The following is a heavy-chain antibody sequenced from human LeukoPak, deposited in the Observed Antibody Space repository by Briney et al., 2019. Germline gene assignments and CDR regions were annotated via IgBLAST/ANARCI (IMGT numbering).Heavy chain of an antibody. CDR3: ANSPYSSGWYSFDY. Sequence: PGGSLRLSCAVSGFTFSSYAMSWVHQAPGKGLEWVSSISGRGDTTYYADSAEGRSTISRDNSKNTLYLQMNSLRAEDRAVYYCANSPYSSGWYSFDYWGQGTLVTVSS. J-gene: IGHJ4*02. D-gene: IGHD6-19*01. CDR2: ISGRGDTT. CDR1: GFTFSSYA. V-gene: IGHV3-23*01.